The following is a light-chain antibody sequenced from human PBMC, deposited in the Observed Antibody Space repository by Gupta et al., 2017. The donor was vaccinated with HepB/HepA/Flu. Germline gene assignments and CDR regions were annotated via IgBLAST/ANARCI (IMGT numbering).Light chain of an antibody. Sequence: SYKLTQAPSMSVSPGQTARNTCSGEALPRQYAYWYQQKPGQAPVVMIYKDTERPSGIPERFSGSTSGTTVTLTITGVQAEDEADYYCQSADSTGNYRVLGGGTKLTVL. CDR1: ALPRQY. CDR2: KDT. CDR3: QSADSTGNYRV. V-gene: IGLV3-25*03. J-gene: IGLJ3*02.